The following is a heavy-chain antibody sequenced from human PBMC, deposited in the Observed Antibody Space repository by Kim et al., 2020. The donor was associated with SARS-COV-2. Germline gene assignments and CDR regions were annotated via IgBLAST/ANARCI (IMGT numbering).Heavy chain of an antibody. Sequence: GGSLRLSCAASGFTFSNYWMSWVRQAPGKGLEWVANINQDGSEKYYVDSVRGRFTISRDKAKNSLYLQMNSLRAEDTAVYYCAPPKSVAAAEWGQGTLVTVS. V-gene: IGHV3-7*03. CDR3: APPKSVAAAE. CDR1: GFTFSNYW. D-gene: IGHD6-25*01. J-gene: IGHJ4*02. CDR2: INQDGSEK.